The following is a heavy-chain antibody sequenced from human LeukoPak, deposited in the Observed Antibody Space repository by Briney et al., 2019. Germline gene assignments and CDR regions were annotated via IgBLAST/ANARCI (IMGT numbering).Heavy chain of an antibody. Sequence: SETLSLSCTVSGGSISSYYWSWIRQPPGKGLEWIGFIYYSGSTNYNPSLKSRVTISVDTSKNQFSLKLSSVTAADTAVYYCARHPEVTIFGVVTYAFDIWGQGTMVTVSS. J-gene: IGHJ3*02. V-gene: IGHV4-59*08. CDR1: GGSISSYY. D-gene: IGHD3-3*01. CDR3: ARHPEVTIFGVVTYAFDI. CDR2: IYYSGST.